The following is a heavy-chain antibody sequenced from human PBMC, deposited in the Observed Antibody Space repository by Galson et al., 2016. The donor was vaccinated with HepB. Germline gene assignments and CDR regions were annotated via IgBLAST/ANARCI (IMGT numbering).Heavy chain of an antibody. CDR1: GFTFSYYS. D-gene: IGHD2-2*01. CDR3: ARVLPAADSYYYYGMDV. CDR2: ISSSSSYI. J-gene: IGHJ6*04. Sequence: LRLSCAASGFTFSYYSMNWVRQAPGKGLEWVSFISSSSSYIYYADSVKGRFTISRDNAKNSLYLQMNSLRAEDTAVYYCARVLPAADSYYYYGMDVWGKGTTVTVSS. V-gene: IGHV3-21*01.